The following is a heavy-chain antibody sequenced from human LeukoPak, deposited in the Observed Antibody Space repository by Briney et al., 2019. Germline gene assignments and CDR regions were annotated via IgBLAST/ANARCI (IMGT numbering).Heavy chain of an antibody. CDR1: GFTFTHYA. J-gene: IGHJ4*02. Sequence: GGSLRLSCEASGFTFTHYAMHWVRQTPGKGLGWVAVIFYDGTIQYYSDSVRGRLIVSRDNPKNTLYLQMNSLRAEDTAVYYCARDPRGPAGYDSPARDTFDYWGQGTLVTVSS. CDR2: IFYDGTIQ. CDR3: ARDPRGPAGYDSPARDTFDY. V-gene: IGHV3-30*03. D-gene: IGHD3-22*01.